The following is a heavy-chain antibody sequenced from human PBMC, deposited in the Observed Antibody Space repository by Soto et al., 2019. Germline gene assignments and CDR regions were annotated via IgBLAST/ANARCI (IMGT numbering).Heavy chain of an antibody. V-gene: IGHV3-30-3*01. CDR3: ARDRREGSGWFSIGY. CDR2: ISYDGSNK. Sequence: QVQLVESGGGVVQPGRSLRLSCAASGFTFSSYALHWVRQAPGKGLEWVAVISYDGSNKYYADSVKGRFTLSRDNSRNTLYLQMSSLRAEDTAVYYCARDRREGSGWFSIGYWGQGALVTVSS. D-gene: IGHD6-19*01. CDR1: GFTFSSYA. J-gene: IGHJ4*02.